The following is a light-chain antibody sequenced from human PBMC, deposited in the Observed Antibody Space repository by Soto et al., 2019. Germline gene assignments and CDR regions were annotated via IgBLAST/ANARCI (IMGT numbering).Light chain of an antibody. Sequence: EIVLTQSPGTLSSSRGERATLSCRASQSVSSNYLAWYQRKPGQAPRLLIYGASNRATDIPYRFIGSGSGTDFTLTITRLEPDDFAMYYCQQYGGSPPTFGQGTKVEIK. CDR3: QQYGGSPPT. CDR2: GAS. CDR1: QSVSSNY. J-gene: IGKJ1*01. V-gene: IGKV3-20*01.